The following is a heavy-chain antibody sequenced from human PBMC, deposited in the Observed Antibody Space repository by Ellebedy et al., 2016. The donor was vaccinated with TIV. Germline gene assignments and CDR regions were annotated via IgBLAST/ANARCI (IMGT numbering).Heavy chain of an antibody. CDR1: GFTFSSYA. Sequence: GESLKISXAASGFTFSSYAMSWVRQAPGKGLEWVSAISGSGGSTYYADSVKGRFTISRDNSKNTLYLQMNSLRAEDTAVYYCAKDLGIAARPAYWGQGTLVTVSS. CDR3: AKDLGIAARPAY. V-gene: IGHV3-23*01. J-gene: IGHJ4*02. D-gene: IGHD6-6*01. CDR2: ISGSGGST.